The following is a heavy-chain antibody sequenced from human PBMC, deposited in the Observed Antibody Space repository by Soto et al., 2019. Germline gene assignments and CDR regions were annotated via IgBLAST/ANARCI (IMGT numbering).Heavy chain of an antibody. D-gene: IGHD6-13*01. CDR3: AKDISTSWYRFDP. J-gene: IGHJ5*02. CDR1: GFAFSSYA. V-gene: IGHV3-23*01. CDR2: ISASGGTT. Sequence: PGGSLRLSCAASGFAFSSYAMSWARQAPGKGLEWVSAISASGGTTYYADSAKGRFTISRDNSKNTLYLQMNSLRVEDTAVYYCAKDISTSWYRFDPWGQGTLVTVSS.